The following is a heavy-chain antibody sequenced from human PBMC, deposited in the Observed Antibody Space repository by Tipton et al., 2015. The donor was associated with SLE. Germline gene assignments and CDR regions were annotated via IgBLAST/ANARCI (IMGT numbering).Heavy chain of an antibody. Sequence: GLVKPSETLSLTCTVSGGSISSYYWSWIRQPPGKGLEWIGYIYTSGSTNYSPSLKSRVTMSVDTSKNQFSLKLSSVTAADTAVYYCAKTLAVAGTVDYWGQGTLVTVSS. CDR1: GGSISSYY. CDR2: IYTSGST. V-gene: IGHV4-4*08. CDR3: AKTLAVAGTVDY. J-gene: IGHJ4*02. D-gene: IGHD6-19*01.